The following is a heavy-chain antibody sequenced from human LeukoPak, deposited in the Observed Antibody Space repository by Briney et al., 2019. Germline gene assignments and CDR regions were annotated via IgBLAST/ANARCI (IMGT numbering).Heavy chain of an antibody. CDR2: IIPIFGTA. Sequence: ASVKVSCKASVGTFSSYAISWVRQAPGQGLEWMGRIIPIFGTANYAQKFQGRVTITTDESTSTAYMELSSLRSEDTAVYCCARNGHFDWSAPNWFDPWGQGTLVTVSS. CDR1: VGTFSSYA. V-gene: IGHV1-69*05. J-gene: IGHJ5*02. D-gene: IGHD3-9*01. CDR3: ARNGHFDWSAPNWFDP.